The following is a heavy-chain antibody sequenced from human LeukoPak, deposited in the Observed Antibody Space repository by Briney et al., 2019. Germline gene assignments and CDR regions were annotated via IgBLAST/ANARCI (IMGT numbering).Heavy chain of an antibody. Sequence: ASVKVSCKASGGTFSSYAISWVRPAPGQGLEWMGWISTSSVNTNYAQKFQGRLTMTTDTSTSTAYMELRSLRSDDTAVYYCTRDFDNPENSCPSTSCIDVWGQGTTVTVSS. CDR3: TRDFDNPENSCPSTSCIDV. D-gene: IGHD2-2*01. CDR1: GGTFSSYA. CDR2: ISTSSVNT. V-gene: IGHV1-18*01. J-gene: IGHJ6*02.